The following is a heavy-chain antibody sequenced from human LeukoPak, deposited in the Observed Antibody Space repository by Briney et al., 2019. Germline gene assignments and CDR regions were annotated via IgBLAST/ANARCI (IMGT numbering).Heavy chain of an antibody. J-gene: IGHJ4*02. D-gene: IGHD3-9*01. CDR2: IKQDGSEK. Sequence: PGGSLRLFCAASGFTFSSYWMSWVRQAPGKGLEWVANIKQDGSEKYYVDSVKGRFTISRDNAKNSLYLQMNSLRAEDTAVYYCARDPLLRYFAYFDYWGQGTLVTVSS. CDR1: GFTFSSYW. V-gene: IGHV3-7*01. CDR3: ARDPLLRYFAYFDY.